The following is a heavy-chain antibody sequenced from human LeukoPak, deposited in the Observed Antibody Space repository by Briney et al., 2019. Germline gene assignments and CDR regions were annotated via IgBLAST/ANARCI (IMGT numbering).Heavy chain of an antibody. CDR1: GYTFTSYY. V-gene: IGHV1-46*01. CDR2: INPSGGST. CDR3: AREYYYDSSGYSPDAFDI. J-gene: IGHJ3*02. D-gene: IGHD3-22*01. Sequence: GASVKVSCKASGYTFTSYYMHWVRQAPGRGLEWMGIINPSGGSTSYAQKFQGRVTMTRDTSTSTVYMELSSLRSEDTAVYYCAREYYYDSSGYSPDAFDIWGQGTMVTVSS.